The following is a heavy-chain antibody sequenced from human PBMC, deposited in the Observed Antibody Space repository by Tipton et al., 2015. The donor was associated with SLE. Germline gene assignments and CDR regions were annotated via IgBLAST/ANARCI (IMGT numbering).Heavy chain of an antibody. V-gene: IGHV3-11*06. CDR1: GFTFSDYY. Sequence: SLRLSCAASGFTFSDYYMSWTRQAPGKGLEWVSYISSRSSYTKYADSVKGRFTISRDNSKNTLYLQMNSLRAGDTAVYYCAGSMIVVVISAFDIWGQGTMVTVSS. J-gene: IGHJ3*02. D-gene: IGHD3-22*01. CDR3: AGSMIVVVISAFDI. CDR2: ISSRSSYT.